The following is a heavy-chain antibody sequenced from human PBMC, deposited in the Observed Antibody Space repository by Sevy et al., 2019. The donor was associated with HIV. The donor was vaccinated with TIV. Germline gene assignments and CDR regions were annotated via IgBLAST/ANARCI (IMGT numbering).Heavy chain of an antibody. D-gene: IGHD2-21*02. J-gene: IGHJ4*02. V-gene: IGHV3-23*01. CDR3: ERPTARIAPSSAAFFDY. CDR1: GFTFSSFA. Sequence: GGSLRLSCAASGFTFSSFAMSWVRHIPGKGLEWVSTIIGRGGSTYYADSVKGRFTLTRDNSNNTVFLQMNRLRDEDTAVYYCERPTARIAPSSAAFFDYWGQGTLVTVSS. CDR2: IIGRGGST.